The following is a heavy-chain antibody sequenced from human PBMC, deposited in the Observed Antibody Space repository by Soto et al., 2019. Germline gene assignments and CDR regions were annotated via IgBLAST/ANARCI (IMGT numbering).Heavy chain of an antibody. V-gene: IGHV4-59*01. CDR3: ARVVGYCSGGTCYSGRFDP. J-gene: IGHJ5*02. CDR1: GGSISSYY. CDR2: IYYSGST. D-gene: IGHD2-15*01. Sequence: SETLSLTCTVSGGSISSYYWSWIRQPPGKGLQWIGYIYYSGSTNYNPSLKSRVTTSVDTSKNQFSLKLRSVTAADTAVYYCARVVGYCSGGTCYSGRFDPWGQGTLVTVS.